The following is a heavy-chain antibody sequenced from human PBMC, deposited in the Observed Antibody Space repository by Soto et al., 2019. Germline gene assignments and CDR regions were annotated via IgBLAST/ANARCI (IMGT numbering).Heavy chain of an antibody. Sequence: QVQLVQSGAEVKKPGASVKVSCKASGYTFTSYGISWVRQAPGQGLEWMGWISAYNGNSNYEQKLQGRVNMTTDTSTSTAYMELRRLRSDATAVYYCARSGYCTNSVCYTYYYYSMDVWGKGTTVTVSS. CDR2: ISAYNGNS. CDR3: ARSGYCTNSVCYTYYYYSMDV. V-gene: IGHV1-18*01. CDR1: GYTFTSYG. J-gene: IGHJ6*03. D-gene: IGHD2-8*01.